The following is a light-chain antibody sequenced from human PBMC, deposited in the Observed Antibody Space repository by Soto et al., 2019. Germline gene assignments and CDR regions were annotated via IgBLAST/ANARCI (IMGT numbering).Light chain of an antibody. V-gene: IGKV3-15*01. CDR1: QSVSSN. J-gene: IGKJ2*01. CDR3: QQYNYWPPLNT. CDR2: DAS. Sequence: EIVMTQSPATLSVSPGERATLSCRASQSVSSNLVWYQQTPGQPPRLLIYDASTRATGIPARFSGSGSGTEYTIDSRSLQTEDFAIYYGQQYNYWPPLNTVGQGTKLEI.